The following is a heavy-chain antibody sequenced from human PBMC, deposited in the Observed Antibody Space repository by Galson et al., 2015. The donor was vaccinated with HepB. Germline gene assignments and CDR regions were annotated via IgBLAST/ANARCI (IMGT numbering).Heavy chain of an antibody. CDR1: GFTFSSYA. Sequence: SLRLSCAASGFTFSSYAMHWVRQAPGKGLEWVAVISYDGSNKYYADSVKGRFTISRDNSKNTLYLQMNSLRAEDTAVYYCARDPTIPSPLSEGLNSSSFRFRWPLNYYYYGMDVWGQGTTVTVSS. CDR2: ISYDGSNK. J-gene: IGHJ6*02. V-gene: IGHV3-30*04. CDR3: ARDPTIPSPLSEGLNSSSFRFRWPLNYYYYGMDV. D-gene: IGHD6-6*01.